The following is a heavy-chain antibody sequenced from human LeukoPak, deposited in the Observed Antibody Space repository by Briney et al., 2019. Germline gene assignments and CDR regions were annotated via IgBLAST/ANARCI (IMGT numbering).Heavy chain of an antibody. CDR2: IYSGGTT. Sequence: GGSLRLSCAASGFTVSSNYMSWVRQAPGKGLEWVSVIYSGGTTYYADSVKGRFTISRDNSKNTLHLQMNSLRAEDTAVYYCASSLSLWGNYRCHWGQGTLVTVSS. V-gene: IGHV3-66*01. CDR1: GFTVSSNY. J-gene: IGHJ4*02. CDR3: ASSLSLWGNYRCH. D-gene: IGHD3-16*02.